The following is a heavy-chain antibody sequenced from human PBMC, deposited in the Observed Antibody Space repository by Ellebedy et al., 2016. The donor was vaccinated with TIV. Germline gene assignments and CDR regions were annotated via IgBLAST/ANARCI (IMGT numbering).Heavy chain of an antibody. V-gene: IGHV3-23*01. CDR3: ATTDVRH. CDR1: GFTFSSYG. D-gene: IGHD2-21*02. J-gene: IGHJ4*02. CDR2: ISGSGDTT. Sequence: PGGSLRLSCAASGFTFSSYGMTWVRQAPGKGLEWVSDISGSGDTTYYADSVKGRFTISRDNSKGTLYLQMNSLRVEDTAVYYCATTDVRHWGQGTLVTVSS.